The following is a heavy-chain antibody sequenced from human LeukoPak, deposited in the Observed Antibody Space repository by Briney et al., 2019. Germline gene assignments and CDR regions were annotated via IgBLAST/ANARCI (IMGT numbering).Heavy chain of an antibody. Sequence: GSSVKVSCKASGGTFSSYAISWVRQAPGQGLEWMGRIIPILGIANYAQKFQGRVTITADKSTSTAYMELSSLRSEDTAVYYCARDHNYGGNSFWYFDLWGRGTLVTVSS. CDR2: IIPILGIA. D-gene: IGHD4-23*01. CDR3: ARDHNYGGNSFWYFDL. V-gene: IGHV1-69*04. CDR1: GGTFSSYA. J-gene: IGHJ2*01.